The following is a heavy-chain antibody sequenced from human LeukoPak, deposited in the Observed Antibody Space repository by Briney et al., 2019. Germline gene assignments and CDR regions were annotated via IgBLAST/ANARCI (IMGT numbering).Heavy chain of an antibody. Sequence: SVKVSCKASGFTFTTSAVQWVRQARGQRLEWIGRIVVGSGNTDHAQKFQGRLTITRDISTSTAYMELSSLTSDDTAVYYCAAVPNANAWYWDDAFDIWGQGTMVTASS. CDR3: AAVPNANAWYWDDAFDI. CDR1: GFTFTTSA. V-gene: IGHV1-58*01. D-gene: IGHD2-8*02. CDR2: IVVGSGNT. J-gene: IGHJ3*02.